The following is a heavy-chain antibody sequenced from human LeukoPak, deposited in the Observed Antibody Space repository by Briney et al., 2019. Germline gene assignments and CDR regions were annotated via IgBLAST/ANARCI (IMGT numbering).Heavy chain of an antibody. CDR1: GGSISSYY. CDR3: ARHRGYDILTGYYNPLDY. Sequence: SETLSLTCTVSGGSISSYYWSWIRQPPGKGLEWIGYIYYSGSTNYNPSLKSRVTISVDTSKNQFSLKLSSVTAADTAVYYRARHRGYDILTGYYNPLDYWGQGTLVTVSS. D-gene: IGHD3-9*01. CDR2: IYYSGST. J-gene: IGHJ4*02. V-gene: IGHV4-59*08.